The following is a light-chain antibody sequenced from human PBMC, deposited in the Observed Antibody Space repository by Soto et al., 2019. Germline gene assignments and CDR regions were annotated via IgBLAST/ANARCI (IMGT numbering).Light chain of an antibody. J-gene: IGKJ4*01. CDR2: ATS. Sequence: DIQMTQSPSSVSASVGNSVTVTCRASQDINTWLAWYQQKPGKAPKLLIYATSTLQSGVASRFSGSGSGTDFTLTISSLQPEDFATYYCQQTDSFPLTFGGGTKIEIE. CDR3: QQTDSFPLT. V-gene: IGKV1-12*01. CDR1: QDINTW.